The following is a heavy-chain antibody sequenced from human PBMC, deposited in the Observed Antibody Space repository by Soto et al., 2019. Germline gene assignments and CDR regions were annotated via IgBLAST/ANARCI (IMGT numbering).Heavy chain of an antibody. CDR3: ARGSRRGPAAAPFNYSPY. Sequence: QVQLQESGPGLVKPSETLSLTCNVSGGSVSSGSHYWSWIRQPPGKGLEWIGYIYYSGSTNYNPSLKNRVTMSVDTSKNQFSLNLSSVTAADTAVYYCARGSRRGPAAAPFNYSPYWGQGTLVTVSS. J-gene: IGHJ4*02. CDR2: IYYSGST. D-gene: IGHD6-13*01. CDR1: GGSVSSGSHY. V-gene: IGHV4-61*01.